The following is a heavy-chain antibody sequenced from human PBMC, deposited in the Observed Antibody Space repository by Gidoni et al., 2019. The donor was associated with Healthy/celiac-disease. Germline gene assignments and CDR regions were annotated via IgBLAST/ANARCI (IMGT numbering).Heavy chain of an antibody. V-gene: IGHV4-39*01. J-gene: IGHJ6*03. Sequence: QLQLQESGPGLVKPSETLSINCTVSGGSISSSSYYWGGIRQPPGKGLEWIGRIYYSGSTYYNPSLKSRVPISVDTSKNQFSLKLSSVTAADTAVYYCARQHYYYYMDVWGKGTTVTVSS. CDR2: IYYSGST. CDR1: GGSISSSSYY. CDR3: ARQHYYYYMDV.